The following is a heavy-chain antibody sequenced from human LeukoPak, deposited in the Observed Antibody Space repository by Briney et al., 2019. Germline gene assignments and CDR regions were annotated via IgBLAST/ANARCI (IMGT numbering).Heavy chain of an antibody. CDR1: GFTFSSYW. CDR2: VKQDGSDK. J-gene: IGHJ6*03. D-gene: IGHD6-6*01. Sequence: PGGSLRLSCAASGFTFSSYWMTWVRQAPGKGLEWVASVKQDGSDKYYVDSVKGRFTISRDNARNSLYLQMNSLRADDTAVYYCARNNYRENNYSSSNYMDVWGKGTTVTASS. CDR3: ARNNYRENNYSSSNYMDV. V-gene: IGHV3-7*03.